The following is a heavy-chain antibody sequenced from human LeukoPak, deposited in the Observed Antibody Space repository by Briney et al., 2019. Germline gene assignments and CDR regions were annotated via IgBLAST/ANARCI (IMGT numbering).Heavy chain of an antibody. V-gene: IGHV3-66*01. CDR1: GFTVSTNH. D-gene: IGHD5-12*01. CDR2: IYGGGST. J-gene: IGHJ4*02. CDR3: AGAGGYSGY. Sequence: GGSLRLSCAVSGFTVSTNHIAWVRQAPGKGLECVSVIYGGGSTYYADSVKGRFTISRDSSKNTVYLQMNSLRAEDTAVYYCAGAGGYSGYGSQGTLVTVSS.